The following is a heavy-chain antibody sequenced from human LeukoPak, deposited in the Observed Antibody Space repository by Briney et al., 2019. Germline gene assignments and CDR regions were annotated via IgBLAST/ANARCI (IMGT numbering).Heavy chain of an antibody. CDR3: AKDVSCASGAYQGYFDY. CDR2: ISASGGIT. V-gene: IGHV3-23*01. Sequence: GGSLRLSCAVSGFTFSNYAMSWVRQAPGKGLKWVSGISASGGITSYVDSVKGRFTISRDNSKNTLDLQMNSLRVEDTAVYYCAKDVSCASGAYQGYFDYWGQGTLVTVSS. CDR1: GFTFSNYA. D-gene: IGHD3-10*01. J-gene: IGHJ4*02.